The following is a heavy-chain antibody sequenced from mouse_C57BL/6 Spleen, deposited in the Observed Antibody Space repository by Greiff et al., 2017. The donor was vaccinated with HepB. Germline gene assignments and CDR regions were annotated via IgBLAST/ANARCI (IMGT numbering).Heavy chain of an antibody. CDR2: IWSGGST. V-gene: IGHV2-2*01. Sequence: QVQLKESGPGLVQPSQSLSITCTVSGFSLTSYGVHWVRQSPGKGLEWLGVIWSGGSTDYNAAFISRLSISKDNSKSQVFFKMNSLQADDTAIYYCARNGAYYSNSLYAMDYWGQGTSVTVSS. D-gene: IGHD2-5*01. CDR1: GFSLTSYG. CDR3: ARNGAYYSNSLYAMDY. J-gene: IGHJ4*01.